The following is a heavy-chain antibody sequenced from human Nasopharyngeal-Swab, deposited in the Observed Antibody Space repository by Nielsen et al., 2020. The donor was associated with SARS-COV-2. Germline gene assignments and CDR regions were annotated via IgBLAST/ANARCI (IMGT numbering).Heavy chain of an antibody. D-gene: IGHD2-15*01. CDR3: ASLLRSYCSGGSCYPNGMDV. Sequence: SETLSLTCTVSGGSNSSYYWSWIRQPPGKGLEWIGYIYYSGSTNYNPSLKSRVTISVDTSKNQFSLKLSSVTAADTAVYYCASLLRSYCSGGSCYPNGMDVWGQGTTVTVSS. J-gene: IGHJ6*02. CDR2: IYYSGST. CDR1: GGSNSSYY. V-gene: IGHV4-59*01.